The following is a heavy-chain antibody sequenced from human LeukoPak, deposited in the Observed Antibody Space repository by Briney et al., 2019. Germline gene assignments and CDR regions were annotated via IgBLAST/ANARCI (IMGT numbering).Heavy chain of an antibody. CDR2: MNQDGSEK. Sequence: GGSLRLSCAASGFTFSNYWMSWVRQAPWKGLEWVANMNQDGSEKYYVNSVKGRFTISRDNAKNSLYLQMNSLRAEDTAIYYCAREDDWNYEDSWGQGTLVTVSS. V-gene: IGHV3-7*01. CDR3: AREDDWNYEDS. CDR1: GFTFSNYW. J-gene: IGHJ4*02. D-gene: IGHD1-7*01.